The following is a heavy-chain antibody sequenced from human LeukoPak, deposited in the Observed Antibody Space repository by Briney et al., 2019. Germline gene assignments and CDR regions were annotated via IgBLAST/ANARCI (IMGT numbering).Heavy chain of an antibody. Sequence: GGSLRLSCATSGFPFSAHWMSWVRQAPGKGLEWVANIEKDGSDIHYADSVRGRFTISRDNTQTSQWLQMNSLRAEDTAVYYCATNTDYRFDYWGQGILVTVSS. CDR3: ATNTDYRFDY. CDR2: IEKDGSDI. CDR1: GFPFSAHW. V-gene: IGHV3-7*01. D-gene: IGHD3-16*01. J-gene: IGHJ4*02.